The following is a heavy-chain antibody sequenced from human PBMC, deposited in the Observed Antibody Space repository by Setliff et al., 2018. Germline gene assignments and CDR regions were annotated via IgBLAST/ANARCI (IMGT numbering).Heavy chain of an antibody. CDR3: AREGGSSGYCGYFDY. Sequence: SVKVSCKASGGTFSNYAISWVRQAPGQGLEWMGGIIPFFATTKYAQRFQGRVTITTDNSKNTVYLQMDSLTADDTAVYYCAREGGSSGYCGYFDYWGQGTLVTVSS. V-gene: IGHV1-69*05. CDR1: GGTFSNYA. J-gene: IGHJ4*02. D-gene: IGHD3-22*01. CDR2: IIPFFATT.